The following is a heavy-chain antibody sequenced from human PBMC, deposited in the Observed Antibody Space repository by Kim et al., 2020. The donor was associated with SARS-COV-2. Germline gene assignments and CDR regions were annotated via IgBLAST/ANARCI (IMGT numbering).Heavy chain of an antibody. Sequence: SETLSLTCTVSGGSVSSNSHFWGWIRQPPGKGLEWIGSIYYTGSTYYNPSHKSRVTISLDTSKNQFPLRLTSVTAADTALYYCARHEGGSGWTLNYFDYWGQGTLVTVSS. D-gene: IGHD6-19*01. CDR2: IYYTGST. CDR3: ARHEGGSGWTLNYFDY. J-gene: IGHJ4*02. V-gene: IGHV4-39*01. CDR1: GGSVSSNSHF.